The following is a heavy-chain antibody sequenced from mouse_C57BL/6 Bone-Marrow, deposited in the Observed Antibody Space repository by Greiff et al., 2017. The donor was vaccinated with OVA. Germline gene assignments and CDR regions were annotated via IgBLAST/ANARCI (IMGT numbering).Heavy chain of an antibody. CDR3: SRWPALTTVVAGPFDY. CDR1: GYTFTDYY. D-gene: IGHD1-1*01. Sequence: EVQLQQSGPELVKPGASVKMSCKASGYTFTDYYMHWVKQSHGKSLEWIGYIYPNNGGNGYNQKFKGKATLTVDKSSSTAYMELRSLTSEDAAVYYCSRWPALTTVVAGPFDYWGKGTTLTVSS. CDR2: IYPNNGGN. J-gene: IGHJ2*01. V-gene: IGHV1-34*01.